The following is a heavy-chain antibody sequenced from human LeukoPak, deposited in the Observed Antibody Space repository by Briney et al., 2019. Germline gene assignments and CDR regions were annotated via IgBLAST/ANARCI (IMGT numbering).Heavy chain of an antibody. J-gene: IGHJ4*02. CDR1: GFTFSSYA. V-gene: IGHV3-30-3*01. Sequence: GGSLRLSCAASGFTFSSYATHWVRQAPGKGLEWVAVISYDGSNKYYADSVKGRFTISRDNSKNTLYLQMNSLRAEDTAVYYCARDPGYYFDYWGQGTLVTVSS. CDR2: ISYDGSNK. CDR3: ARDPGYYFDY.